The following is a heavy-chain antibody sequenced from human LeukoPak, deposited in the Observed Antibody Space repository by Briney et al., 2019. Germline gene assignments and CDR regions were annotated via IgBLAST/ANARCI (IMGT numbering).Heavy chain of an antibody. CDR2: IYHSGTT. V-gene: IGHV4-38-2*02. CDR3: TRLSHVAGAPKVSWFDP. CDR1: AYSISNGFV. Sequence: SETLSLTCTVSAYSISNGFVWGWIRQPPGKGLEWIASIYHSGTTYYNPSLKSRVTMSVDTSKNQFSLRLSSVTAADMAVYYCTRLSHVAGAPKVSWFDPWGQGTLVTVSS. J-gene: IGHJ5*02. D-gene: IGHD1-26*01.